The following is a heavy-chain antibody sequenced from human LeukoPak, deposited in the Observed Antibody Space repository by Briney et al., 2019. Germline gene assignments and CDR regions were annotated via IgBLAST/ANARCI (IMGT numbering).Heavy chain of an antibody. Sequence: SQTLSLTCAISGDSVSSNSAVWNWIRQSPSRGLEWLGRTYYKSKWSNNYAVSVKSRIIINPDTSENQFSLQLNSVTPEDTAVYYCARGDQAFDYWGQGTLVTVSS. J-gene: IGHJ4*02. V-gene: IGHV6-1*01. CDR1: GDSVSSNSAV. CDR3: ARGDQAFDY. D-gene: IGHD2-2*01. CDR2: TYYKSKWSN.